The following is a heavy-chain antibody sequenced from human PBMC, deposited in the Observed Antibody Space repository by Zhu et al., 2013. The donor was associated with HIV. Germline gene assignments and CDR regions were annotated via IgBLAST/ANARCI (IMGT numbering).Heavy chain of an antibody. CDR2: ISAYNGNT. J-gene: IGHJ6*02. CDR3: ASAPWSAAIGPYYGMDV. V-gene: IGHV1-18*01. Sequence: QVQLVQSGAEVKKPGASVKVSCKASGYTFTSYGISWVRQAPGQGLEWMGWISAYNGNTNYAQKLQGRVTMTTDTSTSTAYMELRSLRSDDTAVYYCASAPWSAAIGPYYGMDVWGQGTTVTVSS. D-gene: IGHD2-2*02. CDR1: GYTFTSYG.